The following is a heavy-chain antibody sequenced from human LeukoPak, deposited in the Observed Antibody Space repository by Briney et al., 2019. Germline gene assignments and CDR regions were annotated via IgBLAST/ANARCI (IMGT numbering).Heavy chain of an antibody. CDR1: GYTFTSYY. J-gene: IGHJ5*02. Sequence: ASVKVSCKASGYTFTSYYMHWVRQAPGQGLEWMGIINPSGGSTSYAQKFQGRVTMTRDTSTSTVYMELSSLRSEDTAVYYCARDLVRSYSLNWFDPWGQGTLVTVSS. CDR2: INPSGGST. D-gene: IGHD1-26*01. CDR3: ARDLVRSYSLNWFDP. V-gene: IGHV1-46*01.